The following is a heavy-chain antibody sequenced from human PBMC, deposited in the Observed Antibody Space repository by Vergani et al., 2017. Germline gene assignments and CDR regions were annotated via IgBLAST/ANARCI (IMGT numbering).Heavy chain of an antibody. Sequence: VQLQESGPGLVKPSETLSLTCTVSGGSISSYYWSWIRQPAGKGLEWVSGISWNSGSIGYADSVKGRFTISRDNAKNSLYLQMHSLRAEHTALYYCAKDMSKQLVPRQGGLDYWGQGTLVTVSS. D-gene: IGHD6-6*01. CDR3: AKDMSKQLVPRQGGLDY. J-gene: IGHJ4*02. V-gene: IGHV3-9*01. CDR2: ISWNSGSI. CDR1: GGSISSYY.